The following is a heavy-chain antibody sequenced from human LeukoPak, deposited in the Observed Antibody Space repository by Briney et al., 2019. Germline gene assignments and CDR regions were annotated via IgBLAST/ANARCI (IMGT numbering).Heavy chain of an antibody. D-gene: IGHD6-19*01. V-gene: IGHV1-3*03. J-gene: IGHJ6*03. Sequence: ASVKVSCKASGYTFTSYAMHWVRQAPGQRLEWMGWINAGNGNTEYSQEFQGRVTITRDTSASTAYMELSSLRSEDMAVYYCARDPGSSGYYYYYMDVWGKGTTVTVSS. CDR3: ARDPGSSGYYYYYMDV. CDR1: GYTFTSYA. CDR2: INAGNGNT.